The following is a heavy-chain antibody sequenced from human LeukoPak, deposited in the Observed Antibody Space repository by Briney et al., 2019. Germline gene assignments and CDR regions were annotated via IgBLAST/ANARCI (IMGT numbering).Heavy chain of an antibody. Sequence: SSETLSLTCTVSGGSISSSSYYWGWIRQPPGKGLEWIGSIYYSGSTYYNPSLKSRVTISVDTSKNQFSLKLSSVTAADTAVYYCARVLPAAGDLFDYWGQGTLVTVSS. J-gene: IGHJ4*02. CDR3: ARVLPAAGDLFDY. CDR2: IYYSGST. V-gene: IGHV4-39*07. CDR1: GGSISSSSYY. D-gene: IGHD6-13*01.